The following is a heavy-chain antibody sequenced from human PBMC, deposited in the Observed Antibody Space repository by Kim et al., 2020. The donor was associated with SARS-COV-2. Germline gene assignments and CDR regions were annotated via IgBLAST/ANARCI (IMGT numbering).Heavy chain of an antibody. J-gene: IGHJ4*02. CDR3: AIRTMVRGVIY. Sequence: THYNPSLESRDPISVDTSKTQFSLELSSVTAADTAVYYCAIRTMVRGVIYWGQGTLVTVSS. CDR2: T. V-gene: IGHV4-34*01. D-gene: IGHD3-10*01.